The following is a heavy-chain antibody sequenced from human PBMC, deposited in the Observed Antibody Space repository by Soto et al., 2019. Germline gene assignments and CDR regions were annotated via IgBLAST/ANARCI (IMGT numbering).Heavy chain of an antibody. J-gene: IGHJ4*02. CDR3: AKSGRVWQWLVNLDC. V-gene: IGHV3-30*18. D-gene: IGHD6-19*01. CDR2: ISYDGSNK. CDR1: GFTFTNYD. Sequence: QVQLVESGGGVVQPGRSLRLSCAASGFTFTNYDMHWVRQAPGKGLEWVAVISYDGSNKYYTDSVKGRFTISRDNSKNTLYLQVNILRAEDTAVYYCAKSGRVWQWLVNLDCWGQGTLVTVSS.